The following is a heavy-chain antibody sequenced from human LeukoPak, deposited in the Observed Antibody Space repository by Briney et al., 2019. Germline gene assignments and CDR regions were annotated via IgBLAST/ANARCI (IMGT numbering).Heavy chain of an antibody. V-gene: IGHV3-23*01. Sequence: PGGSLRLSCAASGYTFSSYAMHWVRQAPGKGLEWVSAISGSGGSTYYADSVKGRFTISRDNSKNTLYLQMNSLRAEDTAVYYCISSSYDILTGYGHWGQGTLVTVSS. D-gene: IGHD3-9*01. CDR1: GYTFSSYA. CDR2: ISGSGGST. J-gene: IGHJ4*02. CDR3: ISSSYDILTGYGH.